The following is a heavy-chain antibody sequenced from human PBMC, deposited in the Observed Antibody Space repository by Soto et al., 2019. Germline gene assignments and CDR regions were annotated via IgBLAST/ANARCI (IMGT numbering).Heavy chain of an antibody. V-gene: IGHV3-23*01. CDR2: ISGSGGST. CDR1: GFTFSSYA. CDR3: AKVPVRARVLNCFDP. D-gene: IGHD3-10*01. J-gene: IGHJ5*02. Sequence: GGSLRLSCAASGFTFSSYAMSWVRQAPGKGLEWVSAISGSGGSTYYADSVKGRFTISRDNSKNTLYLQMNSLRAEDTAVYYCAKVPVRARVLNCFDPWGQGTLVTVSS.